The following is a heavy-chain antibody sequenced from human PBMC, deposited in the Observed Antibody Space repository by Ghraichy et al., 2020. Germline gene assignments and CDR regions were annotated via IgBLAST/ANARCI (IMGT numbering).Heavy chain of an antibody. Sequence: SGPTLVKPTQTLTLTCTFSGFSLSTSGVGVGWIRQPPGKALEWLALIYWNDDKRYSPSLKSRLTITKDTSKNQVVLTMTNMDPVDTATYYCAHIAGTPPSGYPDYWGQGTLVTVSS. J-gene: IGHJ4*02. CDR2: IYWNDDK. CDR1: GFSLSTSGVG. D-gene: IGHD3-22*01. V-gene: IGHV2-5*01. CDR3: AHIAGTPPSGYPDY.